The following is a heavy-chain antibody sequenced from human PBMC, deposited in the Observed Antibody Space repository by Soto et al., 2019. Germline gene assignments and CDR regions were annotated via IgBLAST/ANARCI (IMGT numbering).Heavy chain of an antibody. D-gene: IGHD3-22*01. CDR1: GGTFSRYT. V-gene: IGHV1-69*01. CDR2: IIPMFGKA. CDR3: ARDGTLYYSRGYYYLY. Sequence: QVQLVQSGAEVKKPESSVKVSCKASGGTFSRYTISWVRQAPGQVLEWMGGIIPMFGKANYAQKFQGRVTITADESTSTGYMELRSLISEDTAVYYCARDGTLYYSRGYYYLYWGQGTRVTVSS. J-gene: IGHJ4*02.